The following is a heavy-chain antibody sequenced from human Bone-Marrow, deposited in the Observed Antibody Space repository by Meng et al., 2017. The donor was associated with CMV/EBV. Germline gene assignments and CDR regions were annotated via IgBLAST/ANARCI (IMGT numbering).Heavy chain of an antibody. CDR3: ARRLGGSYYDILTGYYNAHAFDI. Sequence: GESLKISCKGSGYSFTSYWIGWVRQMPGKGLEWMGIIYPGDSDTRYSPSFQGQVTISADKSISTAYLQWSSLKASDTAMYYGARRLGGSYYDILTGYYNAHAFDIWGQGTMVTVSS. V-gene: IGHV5-51*01. CDR2: IYPGDSDT. J-gene: IGHJ3*02. CDR1: GYSFTSYW. D-gene: IGHD3-9*01.